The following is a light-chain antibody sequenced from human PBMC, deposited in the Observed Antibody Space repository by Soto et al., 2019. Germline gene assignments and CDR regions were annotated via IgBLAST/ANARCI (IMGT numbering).Light chain of an antibody. J-gene: IGKJ3*01. CDR3: QQFNKWTPV. CDR2: DAS. CDR1: QSVGRN. V-gene: IGKV3-15*01. Sequence: EIVMTQSPVTLSVPPGERATLSCRASQSVGRNVAWYQQKPGQAPRLLLYDASNRVTGIPARFSGSGSGTEFTLIISSLQSYDFAVYYCQQFNKWTPVVGLGTTVDIK.